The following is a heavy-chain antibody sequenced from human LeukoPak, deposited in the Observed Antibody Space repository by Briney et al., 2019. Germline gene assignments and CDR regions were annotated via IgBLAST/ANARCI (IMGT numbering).Heavy chain of an antibody. D-gene: IGHD1/OR15-1a*01. J-gene: IGHJ6*03. CDR1: GFTFSSYG. V-gene: IGHV3-33*01. CDR2: IWYDGSNK. CDR3: ARGYNWNNYYYYYYMDV. Sequence: PGRSLRLSCAASGFTFSSYGMHWVRQAPGKGLAWVAVIWYDGSNKYYADSVKGRFTISRDNSKNTLYLQMNSLRAEDTAVYYCARGYNWNNYYYYYYMDVWGKGTTVTVSS.